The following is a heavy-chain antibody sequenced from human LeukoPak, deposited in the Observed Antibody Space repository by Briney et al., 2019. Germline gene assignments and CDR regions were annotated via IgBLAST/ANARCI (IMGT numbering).Heavy chain of an antibody. D-gene: IGHD3-9*01. J-gene: IGHJ5*02. CDR1: GGSISSYY. Sequence: PSETLSLTCTVSGGSISSYYWSWIRQPPGKGLEWIGYIYYTGSTNYNPSLKSRVTISIDTSKNQFSLKLSSVTAADTAVYYCATLTGYSSESWFDPWGQGILVTVSS. V-gene: IGHV4-59*01. CDR3: ATLTGYSSESWFDP. CDR2: IYYTGST.